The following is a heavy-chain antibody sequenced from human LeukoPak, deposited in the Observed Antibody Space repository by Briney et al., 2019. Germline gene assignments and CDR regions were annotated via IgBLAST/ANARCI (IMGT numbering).Heavy chain of an antibody. V-gene: IGHV1-2*02. CDR2: INPNSGGT. Sequence: GASVKVSCKASGYTFTGYYMHWVRQAPGQGLEWMGWINPNSGGTHYAQKFQGRVTMTRDTSISTAYMELSRLRSDDTAVYYCAREAAGDIVVVVAATMELGDAFDIWGQGTMVTVSS. CDR1: GYTFTGYY. J-gene: IGHJ3*02. CDR3: AREAAGDIVVVVAATMELGDAFDI. D-gene: IGHD2-15*01.